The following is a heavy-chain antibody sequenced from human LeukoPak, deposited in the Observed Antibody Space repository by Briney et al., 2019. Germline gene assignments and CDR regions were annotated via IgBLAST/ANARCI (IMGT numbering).Heavy chain of an antibody. J-gene: IGHJ4*02. CDR3: AKRHDSSGYYYVPPYFDY. V-gene: IGHV3-23*01. CDR2: ISGSGGST. CDR1: GITFSSYA. D-gene: IGHD3-22*01. Sequence: GGSLRLSCAGSGITFSSYAMSWVRQAPGKGLEWVSAISGSGGSTYYADSVKGRFTISRDNSKNTLYLQMNSLRAEDTAVYYCAKRHDSSGYYYVPPYFDYWGQGTLVTVSS.